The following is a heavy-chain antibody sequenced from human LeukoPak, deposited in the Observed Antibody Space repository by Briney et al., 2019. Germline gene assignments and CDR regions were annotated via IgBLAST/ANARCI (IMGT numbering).Heavy chain of an antibody. V-gene: IGHV3-23*01. CDR2: ISGSGGST. CDR3: AKDDGGFVVVVAVNMDV. D-gene: IGHD2-15*01. CDR1: GFTFSSYA. Sequence: GGSQRLSCAASGFTFSSYAMSWVRQAPGKGLEWVSAISGSGGSTYYADSVKGRFTISRDNSKNTLYLQMNSLRAEDTAVYYCAKDDGGFVVVVAVNMDVWGQGTTVTVSS. J-gene: IGHJ6*02.